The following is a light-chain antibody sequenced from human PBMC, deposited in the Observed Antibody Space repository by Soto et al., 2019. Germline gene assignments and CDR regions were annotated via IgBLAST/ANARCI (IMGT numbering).Light chain of an antibody. CDR3: QQSYNSSWT. J-gene: IGKJ1*01. V-gene: IGKV1-39*01. CDR1: QSVAGY. Sequence: DIQMTQAPSSLSASVGDRVTLTCRASQSVAGYLNWYQQKPGGAPHLLIYAASTLQSGVPSRFSGSGSGTDFKLTISRLQPEHVATYYFQQSYNSSWTFGPGTNVDSK. CDR2: AAS.